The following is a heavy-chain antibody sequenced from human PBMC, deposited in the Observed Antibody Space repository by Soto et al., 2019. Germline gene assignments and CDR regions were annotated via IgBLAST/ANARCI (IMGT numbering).Heavy chain of an antibody. CDR1: GYTFTSYG. CDR3: ARDFRGTAAAGTFDN. CDR2: ISGYNGDK. V-gene: IGHV1-18*04. Sequence: QVQLVQSGAEVKKPGASVKVSCKASGYTFTSYGISWVRQAPGQGLEWMGWISGYNGDKKYAQKLQGRVTMTADTSTSTAYMDQRSLRSDDTAVYYCARDFRGTAAAGTFDNWGQGTLVTVSS. J-gene: IGHJ4*02. D-gene: IGHD6-13*01.